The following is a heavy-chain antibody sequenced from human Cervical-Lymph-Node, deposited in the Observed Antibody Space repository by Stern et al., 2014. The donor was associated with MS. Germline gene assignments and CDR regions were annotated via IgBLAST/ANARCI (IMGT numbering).Heavy chain of an antibody. CDR2: ISVSGGSI. J-gene: IGHJ6*02. D-gene: IGHD3-22*01. CDR3: AKQYFDSSGYSYYYGMDV. Sequence: EVQLVESGGDLVQPGGSLRLSCAASGFTFNKYAMNWVRQAPGKGLEWVSTISVSGGSIYYADSVKGRFTISRDNSENTLYLQMHSLRAEDTAIYYCAKQYFDSSGYSYYYGMDVWGQGTTVTVSS. CDR1: GFTFNKYA. V-gene: IGHV3-23*04.